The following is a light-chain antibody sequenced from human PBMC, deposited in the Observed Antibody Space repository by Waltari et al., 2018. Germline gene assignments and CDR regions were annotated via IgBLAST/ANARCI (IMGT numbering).Light chain of an antibody. CDR2: DGN. J-gene: IGLJ2*01. V-gene: IGLV2-14*03. CDR3: SSYISSDIPVV. Sequence: QSALTQPASVSGSPGQSITISCTGPSSDIGGYNFVSWYQQYPGKVPKLLIYDGNKRPSGVSNRFSGSKSGDTASLTISGLQAEDEADYYCSSYISSDIPVVFGGGTKLTVL. CDR1: SSDIGGYNF.